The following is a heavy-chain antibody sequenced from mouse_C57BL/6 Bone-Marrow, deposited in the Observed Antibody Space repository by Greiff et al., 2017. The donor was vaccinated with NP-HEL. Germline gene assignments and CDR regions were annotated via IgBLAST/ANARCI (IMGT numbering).Heavy chain of an antibody. CDR3: ARGGSWGAFFDY. Sequence: LQESGPELVKPGASVKISCKASGYTFSTSWMNWMKQRPGKGLEWIGRIYPGDGDTHYSGNFEGKASLTADKSANSAYMQLSSLTSEDSAVYFCARGGSWGAFFDYGGQGTTLTVSS. D-gene: IGHD6-1*01. V-gene: IGHV1-82*01. J-gene: IGHJ2*01. CDR2: IYPGDGDT. CDR1: GYTFSTSW.